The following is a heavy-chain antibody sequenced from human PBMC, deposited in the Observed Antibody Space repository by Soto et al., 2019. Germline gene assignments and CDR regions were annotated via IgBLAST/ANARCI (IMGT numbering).Heavy chain of an antibody. CDR1: GVSFSTYG. CDR3: ATEGGVGDGSSWGAF. Sequence: QVQLVESGGGVVQPGRSLRLSCVASGVSFSTYGMHWVRQAPGKGLEWVASIWHDGIYKFHADAVKGRFAIARDNSMNSLYLQMISLRVAGTARYYCATEGGVGDGSSWGAFWGQGTLVTVSS. V-gene: IGHV3-33*01. J-gene: IGHJ4*02. D-gene: IGHD6-13*01. CDR2: IWHDGIYK.